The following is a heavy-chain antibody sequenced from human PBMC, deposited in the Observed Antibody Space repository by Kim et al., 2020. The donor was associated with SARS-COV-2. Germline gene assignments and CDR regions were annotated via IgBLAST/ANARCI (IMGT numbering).Heavy chain of an antibody. Sequence: ASVKVSCKASGYTFTSYGISWVRQAPGQGLEWMGWISAYNGNTNYAQKLQGRVTMTTDTSTSTADMELRSLRSDDTAVYYCARDRSRPYSNPLLSPPKAAFDIWGQGTMVTVSS. CDR1: GYTFTSYG. CDR2: ISAYNGNT. J-gene: IGHJ3*02. V-gene: IGHV1-18*01. CDR3: ARDRSRPYSNPLLSPPKAAFDI. D-gene: IGHD4-4*01.